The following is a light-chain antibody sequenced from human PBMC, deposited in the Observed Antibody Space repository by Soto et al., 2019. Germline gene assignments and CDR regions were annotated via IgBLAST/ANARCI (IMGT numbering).Light chain of an antibody. V-gene: IGKV3-20*01. J-gene: IGKJ1*01. CDR1: QTVSSAY. Sequence: DTVLTQSPGTLSLSPGXRATLSCRASQTVSSAYLAWFQQKPGQAPRLLIYGASSRATGIPDRFSGAGSGTEFTLTISRVAPEDYAVYSCQQYNTSPWTFGQGTKVDIK. CDR3: QQYNTSPWT. CDR2: GAS.